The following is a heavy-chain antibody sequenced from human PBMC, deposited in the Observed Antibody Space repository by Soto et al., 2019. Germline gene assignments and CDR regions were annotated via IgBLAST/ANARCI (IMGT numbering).Heavy chain of an antibody. Sequence: QVQLQQWGAGLLKPSETLSLTCAVYGGSFSGYYWSWIRQPPGKGLEWIGEINHSGSTNYNPSLKSRVTISVDTSKNQFSLKLSSVTAADTAVYYCARARYYYAPPGRPFDYWGQGTLVTVSS. V-gene: IGHV4-34*01. J-gene: IGHJ4*02. CDR3: ARARYYYAPPGRPFDY. CDR1: GGSFSGYY. D-gene: IGHD3-10*01. CDR2: INHSGST.